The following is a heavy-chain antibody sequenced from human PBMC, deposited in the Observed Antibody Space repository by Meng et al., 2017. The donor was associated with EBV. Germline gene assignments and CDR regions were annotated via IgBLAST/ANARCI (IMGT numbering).Heavy chain of an antibody. D-gene: IGHD4-23*01. J-gene: IGHJ4*02. CDR3: AGSYGGVLNY. CDR1: GGSFSGYY. CDR2: INHSGST. V-gene: IGHV4-34*01. Sequence: VQLQQWGAGLLKPSETLSRTCAVYGGSFSGYYWSWIRQPPGKGLEWIGEINHSGSTNYNPSLKSRVTISVDTSKNQFSLKLSSVTAADTAVYYCAGSYGGVLNYWGQGTLVTVSS.